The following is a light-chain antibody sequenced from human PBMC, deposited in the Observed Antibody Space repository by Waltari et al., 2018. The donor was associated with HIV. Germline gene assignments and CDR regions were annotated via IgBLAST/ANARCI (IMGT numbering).Light chain of an antibody. CDR1: SSNIGSTY. CDR2: TNN. Sequence: QSVLTQPPSTSGTPGQRVTISCSGSSSNIGSTYIYWYRPVPGTTPKLHMYTNNRRPSWVPDRFSGARSGTSASLAISGLRSGDEADYYCAAWDDSLNGWVFGGGTKLTVL. J-gene: IGLJ3*02. V-gene: IGLV1-47*01. CDR3: AAWDDSLNGWV.